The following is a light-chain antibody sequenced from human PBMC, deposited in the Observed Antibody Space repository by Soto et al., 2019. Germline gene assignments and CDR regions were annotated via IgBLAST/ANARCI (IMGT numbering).Light chain of an antibody. CDR1: QGIGSW. CDR2: AAS. Sequence: DIQMTQSPSSVSASVGDRVTITCRASQGIGSWLAWYQQKPGKAPNLLIYAASSLQSGVPSRLSGSGSGTDFTLTIGSLQHEDFATYYCQQANSLPWTFGQGTKVEIK. V-gene: IGKV1-12*01. J-gene: IGKJ1*01. CDR3: QQANSLPWT.